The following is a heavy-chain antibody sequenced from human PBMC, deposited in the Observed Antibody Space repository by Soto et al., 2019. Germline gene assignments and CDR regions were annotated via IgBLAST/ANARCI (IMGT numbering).Heavy chain of an antibody. Sequence: ASVKVSCKVSGYTLTELSMHWVRQAPGKGLEWMGGFDPEDGETIYAQKFQGRVTITRDMSTSTAYMELSSLRSEDTAVYYCAADTQLRNWFDPWGQGTLVTVSP. CDR1: GYTLTELS. CDR3: AADTQLRNWFDP. V-gene: IGHV1-24*01. J-gene: IGHJ5*02. CDR2: FDPEDGET. D-gene: IGHD4-17*01.